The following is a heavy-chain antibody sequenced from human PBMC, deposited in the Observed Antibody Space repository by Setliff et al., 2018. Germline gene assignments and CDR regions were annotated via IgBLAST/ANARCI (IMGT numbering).Heavy chain of an antibody. V-gene: IGHV4-59*08. CDR3: ARHRTNGSGSYPSLYMDV. CDR1: GGSMTYYY. CDR2: IFHGESI. D-gene: IGHD3-10*01. Sequence: PSETLSLTCTVSGGSMTYYYWSWVRQPPGKGLEWIGNIFHGESISYNPSLKSRVTISVDTSKNQISLKVRSVTAADTAVYFCARHRTNGSGSYPSLYMDVWGKGIMVTVSS. J-gene: IGHJ6*03.